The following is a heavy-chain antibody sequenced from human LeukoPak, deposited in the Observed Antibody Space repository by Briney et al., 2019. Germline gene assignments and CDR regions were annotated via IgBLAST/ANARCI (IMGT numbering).Heavy chain of an antibody. CDR2: ISGSGGST. Sequence: PGGSLRLSCAASGFTFRRYGMSWVRQAPGKGLEWVSSISGSGGSTFYGDSVKGRFTISRDNSKSTLYLQMNSLRAEDTAVYYCAKGGLVHAFDIWGQGTMVTVSS. D-gene: IGHD3-22*01. V-gene: IGHV3-23*01. J-gene: IGHJ3*02. CDR3: AKGGLVHAFDI. CDR1: GFTFRRYG.